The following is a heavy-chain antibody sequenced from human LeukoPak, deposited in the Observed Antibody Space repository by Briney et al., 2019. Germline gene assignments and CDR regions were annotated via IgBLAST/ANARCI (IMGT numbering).Heavy chain of an antibody. CDR1: GFTFSSYA. CDR2: ISGSGGST. V-gene: IGHV3-23*01. Sequence: PGGSLRLSCAASGFTFSSYAMSWVRQAPGKGLEWVSAISGSGGSTYYADSVKGRFTISRDNSKNTLYLQMNSLRAEDTAVYYCAKERLMSDFWSGYSSLDAFDIWGQGTMVTVSS. D-gene: IGHD3-3*01. CDR3: AKERLMSDFWSGYSSLDAFDI. J-gene: IGHJ3*02.